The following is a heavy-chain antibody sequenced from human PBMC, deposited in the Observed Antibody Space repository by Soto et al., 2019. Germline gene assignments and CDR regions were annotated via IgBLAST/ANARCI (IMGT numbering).Heavy chain of an antibody. CDR2: ISGSGGST. J-gene: IGHJ4*02. CDR1: GFTFSSYA. V-gene: IGHV3-23*01. CDR3: AKDHKVFGLLWFGASPPYYFDY. Sequence: GGSLRLSCAASGFTFSSYAMSWVRQAPGKGLEWVSAISGSGGSTYYADSVKGRFTISRDNSKNTPDLQMNSLRAEDTAVYYCAKDHKVFGLLWFGASPPYYFDYWGQGTLVTVSS. D-gene: IGHD3-10*01.